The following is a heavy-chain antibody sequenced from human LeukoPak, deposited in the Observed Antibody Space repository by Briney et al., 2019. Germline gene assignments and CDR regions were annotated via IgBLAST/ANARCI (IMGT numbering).Heavy chain of an antibody. CDR2: IIPIFGTA. D-gene: IGHD5-18*01. CDR3: ARSVVNTAMVTYWYFDL. V-gene: IGHV1-69*05. CDR1: GGTFSSYA. J-gene: IGHJ2*01. Sequence: SVKVSCKASGGTFSSYAISWVGQAPGQGLEWMGGIIPIFGTANYAQKFQGRVTITTDESTSTAYMELSSLRSEDTAVYYCARSVVNTAMVTYWYFDLWGRGTLVTVSS.